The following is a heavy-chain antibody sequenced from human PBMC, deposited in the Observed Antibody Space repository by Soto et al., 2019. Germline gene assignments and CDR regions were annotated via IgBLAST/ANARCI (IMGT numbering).Heavy chain of an antibody. J-gene: IGHJ2*01. CDR2: ISWNSRNI. CDR1: GFTFDDYA. D-gene: IGHD6-6*01. V-gene: IGHV3-9*01. CDR3: ARDIVPSLFRYFDV. Sequence: EVQLVESGGGLVQPGRSLRLSCAASGFTFDDYAMHWVRQAPGKGLEWVSGISWNSRNIGYADSVKGRFTISRDNAKNSLYLQMNNLRTEDTAFYYCARDIVPSLFRYFDVWGRGTLVTVSS.